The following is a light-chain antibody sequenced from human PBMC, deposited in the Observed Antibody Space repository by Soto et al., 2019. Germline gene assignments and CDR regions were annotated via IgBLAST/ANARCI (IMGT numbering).Light chain of an antibody. Sequence: GDRVTMTCPASRYIISDLSWYQQRPGQAPKVVMYTAASLQSGVPSRFSGSGSGTDFTITISSLKKEDGATYYCLQDYNYPWTFGQGTKVDIK. CDR2: TAA. V-gene: IGKV1-6*01. J-gene: IGKJ1*01. CDR1: RYIISD. CDR3: LQDYNYPWT.